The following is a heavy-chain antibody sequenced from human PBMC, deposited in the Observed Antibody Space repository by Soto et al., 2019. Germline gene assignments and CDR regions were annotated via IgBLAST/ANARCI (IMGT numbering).Heavy chain of an antibody. J-gene: IGHJ4*02. CDR1: GGTFSSYA. Sequence: ASVKVSCKASGGTFSSYAISWVRQASGQGLEWMGGIIPIFGTANYAQKFQGRVTITADKSTSTAYMELSSLRSEDTAVYYCARSGDSSGYYYRDYYFDYWGQGTLVTVSS. V-gene: IGHV1-69*06. CDR2: IIPIFGTA. D-gene: IGHD3-22*01. CDR3: ARSGDSSGYYYRDYYFDY.